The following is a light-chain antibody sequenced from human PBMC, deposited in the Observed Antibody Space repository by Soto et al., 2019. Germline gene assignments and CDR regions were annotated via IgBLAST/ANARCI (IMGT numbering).Light chain of an antibody. V-gene: IGLV2-8*01. J-gene: IGLJ2*01. CDR3: SSYAGSKGV. CDR1: SSDVGGYNY. CDR2: EVS. Sequence: QSVLTQPPSASGSPGQSVTISCTGTSSDVGGYNYVSWYQQHPGKAPTLMIYEVSKRPSGVPDRLSGSKSGNTASLTVSGLQDEDEADYYCSSYAGSKGVFGGGTKLTVL.